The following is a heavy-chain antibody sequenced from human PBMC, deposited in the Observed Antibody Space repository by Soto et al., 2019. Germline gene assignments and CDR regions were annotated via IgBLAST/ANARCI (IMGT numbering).Heavy chain of an antibody. Sequence: EVQLAESGGGLIQPGGSLRLSCAASGFTVSSHYMSWVRQGPGKGLEWVSVIYKGGGTFYADSVKGRFTISRDNSKNTVFLQINSLRAEDTAVYYCASTRDSGTSYYFDYWGQGTLVTVSS. CDR1: GFTVSSHY. D-gene: IGHD1-26*01. CDR2: IYKGGGT. J-gene: IGHJ4*02. CDR3: ASTRDSGTSYYFDY. V-gene: IGHV3-53*01.